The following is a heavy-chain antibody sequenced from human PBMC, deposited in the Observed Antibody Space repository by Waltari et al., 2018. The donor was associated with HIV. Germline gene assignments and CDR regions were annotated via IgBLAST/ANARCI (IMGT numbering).Heavy chain of an antibody. V-gene: IGHV1-18*01. CDR2: ISAYNGNT. J-gene: IGHJ4*02. CDR3: ARARMGGDDFWSGYYRPIRLDY. D-gene: IGHD3-3*01. Sequence: QVQLVQSGAEVKKPGASVKVSCKASGYTFTSYGISWVRQAPGQGLEWMGWISAYNGNTNYAQKLQGRVTMTTDTSTSTAYMELRSLRSDDTAVYYCARARMGGDDFWSGYYRPIRLDYWGQGTLVTVSS. CDR1: GYTFTSYG.